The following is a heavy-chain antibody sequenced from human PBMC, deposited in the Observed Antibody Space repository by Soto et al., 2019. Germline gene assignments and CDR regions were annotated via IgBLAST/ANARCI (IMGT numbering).Heavy chain of an antibody. CDR2: ISSSSSYI. CDR3: ARAIYDRSGYLDAFDI. CDR1: GFTFSSYS. V-gene: IGHV3-21*01. Sequence: EVQLVESGGGLVQPGGSLRLSCAASGFTFSSYSMNWVRQAPGKGLEWVSSISSSSSYIYYVDSVKGRFTISRDNAKNSLYLQMNSLRAEDTAVYYCARAIYDRSGYLDAFDIWGQGTMVTVSS. J-gene: IGHJ3*02. D-gene: IGHD3-22*01.